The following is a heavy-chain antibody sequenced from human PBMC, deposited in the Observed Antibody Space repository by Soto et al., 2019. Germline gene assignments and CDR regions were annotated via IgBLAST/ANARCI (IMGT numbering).Heavy chain of an antibody. CDR1: GFTFSSYG. J-gene: IGHJ6*02. V-gene: IGHV3-30*18. CDR3: AKDLYYYGSGSYGHDYYYYYGMDV. Sequence: GESLKISCAASGFTFSSYGMHWVRQAPGKGLEWVAVISYDGSNKYYADSVKGRFTISRDNSKNTLYLQMNSLRAEDTAVYYCAKDLYYYGSGSYGHDYYYYYGMDVWGQGTTVTVSS. D-gene: IGHD3-10*01. CDR2: ISYDGSNK.